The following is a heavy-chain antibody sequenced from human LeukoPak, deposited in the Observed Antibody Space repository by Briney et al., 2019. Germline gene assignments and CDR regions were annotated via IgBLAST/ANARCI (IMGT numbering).Heavy chain of an antibody. D-gene: IGHD3-22*01. CDR3: ARGLYYNDSRGYLYF. V-gene: IGHV3-53*01. Sequence: GGSLRLSCAASGFTVSSNYMSWVRQAPGKGLEWVSIIYSDGSTYYADSVKGRFTISRDNSKNTLYLQMNSLRAEDTAVYYCARGLYYNDSRGYLYFWGQGTLVTVSS. CDR1: GFTVSSNY. J-gene: IGHJ4*02. CDR2: IYSDGST.